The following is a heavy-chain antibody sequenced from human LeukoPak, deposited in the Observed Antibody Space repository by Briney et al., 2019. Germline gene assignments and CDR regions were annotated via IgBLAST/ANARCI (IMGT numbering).Heavy chain of an antibody. J-gene: IGHJ5*02. D-gene: IGHD3-10*01. CDR2: IISFFCIA. CDR1: GGTLRRYS. CDR3: AAGGAAYGSGSYYSFDP. Sequence: SVKVSCQASGGTLRRYSISWGGQAPGKGGGWVGGIISFFCIANYAQKLQARATITADKSTSTAYLELSSLRSEDTAVYYCAAGGAAYGSGSYYSFDPWGQGTLVTVSS. V-gene: IGHV1-69*10.